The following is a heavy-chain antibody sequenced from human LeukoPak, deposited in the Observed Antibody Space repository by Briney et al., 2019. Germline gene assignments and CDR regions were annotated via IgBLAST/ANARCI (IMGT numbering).Heavy chain of an antibody. CDR1: GFTFSSYG. CDR3: AKTWVGEYDIFDY. V-gene: IGHV3-30*18. Sequence: AGGSLRLSCAASGFTFSSYGMTWVRQAPGKGLEWVAVISYDGSNKYYADSVKGRFTISRDNSKNTLYLQMNSLRAEDTAVYYCAKTWVGEYDIFDYWGQGTLVTVSS. CDR2: ISYDGSNK. J-gene: IGHJ4*02. D-gene: IGHD3-9*01.